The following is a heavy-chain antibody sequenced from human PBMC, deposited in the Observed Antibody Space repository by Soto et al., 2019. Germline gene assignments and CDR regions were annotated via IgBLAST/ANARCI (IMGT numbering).Heavy chain of an antibody. CDR3: ARGRGWLPDY. CDR1: GFSLSDYW. CDR2: IKQDGSDR. D-gene: IGHD6-19*01. V-gene: IGHV3-7*01. Sequence: EVQLVEAGGGLVQPGGSLKLSCAASGFSLSDYWMNWVRQAPGKGLEWVAIIKQDGSDRYYVDSVKGRFTISRDNAKNSLYLQMSSLRVEDTALYYCARGRGWLPDYWGQGTLVTVSS. J-gene: IGHJ4*02.